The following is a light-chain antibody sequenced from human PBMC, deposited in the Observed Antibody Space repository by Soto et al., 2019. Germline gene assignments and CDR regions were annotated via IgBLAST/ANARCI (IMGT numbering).Light chain of an antibody. CDR1: QSVSSN. CDR3: QQYNDWPQT. V-gene: IGKV3-15*01. Sequence: IVMTQSPGTLSLSPGERATLSCRASQSVSSNLAWYQQIPGQAPRLLIYGASTRATGVPARFSGSGYGTEFTLAIGSLQSEDFAVYYCQQYNDWPQTFGLGTKV. CDR2: GAS. J-gene: IGKJ1*01.